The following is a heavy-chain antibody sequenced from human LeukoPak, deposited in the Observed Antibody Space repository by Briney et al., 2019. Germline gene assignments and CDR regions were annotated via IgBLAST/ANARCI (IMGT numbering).Heavy chain of an antibody. CDR1: GFTFSSYW. CDR3: ARGSGYAYPYGMDV. Sequence: GGSLRLFCAASGFTFSSYWMSWVRQAPGKGLEWMANIKQDGSEKYYVDSVKGRFTISRDNAKNSLYLQMNSLRAEDTAVYYCARGSGYAYPYGMDVWGQGTTVTVSS. V-gene: IGHV3-7*01. D-gene: IGHD5-12*01. J-gene: IGHJ6*02. CDR2: IKQDGSEK.